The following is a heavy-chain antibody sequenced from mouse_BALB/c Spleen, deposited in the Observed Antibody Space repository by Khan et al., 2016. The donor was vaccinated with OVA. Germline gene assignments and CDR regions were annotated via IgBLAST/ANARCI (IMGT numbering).Heavy chain of an antibody. CDR2: ISSGGHFT. J-gene: IGHJ4*01. V-gene: IGHV5-6*01. Sequence: EVELVESGGDLVKPGGSLKLSCAASGFTFSTYGMSWVRQTPDKRLEWVATISSGGHFTYFPDSVRGRFTISRDNAKNTLYLQMSRLKSEDTAMYYCARSITTAKRDYYAMDYWGQGTSVTVSS. D-gene: IGHD1-2*01. CDR1: GFTFSTYG. CDR3: ARSITTAKRDYYAMDY.